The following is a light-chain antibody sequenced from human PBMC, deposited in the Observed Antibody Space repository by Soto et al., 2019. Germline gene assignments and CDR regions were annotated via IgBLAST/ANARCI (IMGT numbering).Light chain of an antibody. J-gene: IGLJ1*01. CDR3: SSYTSSSTYV. Sequence: QSVLTQPASVSGSPGQSIAISCTGTSSDVGGYNYVSWYQQHPGKAPKLMISEVSNRPSGVSNRFSGCKSGNTASLTISGLQAEDEADYYCSSYTSSSTYVFGTGTKRTVL. CDR2: EVS. CDR1: SSDVGGYNY. V-gene: IGLV2-14*01.